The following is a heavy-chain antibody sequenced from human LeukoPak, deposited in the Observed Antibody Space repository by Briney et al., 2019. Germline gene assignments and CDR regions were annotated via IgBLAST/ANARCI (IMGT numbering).Heavy chain of an antibody. CDR2: IDPSDSYT. V-gene: IGHV5-10-1*01. J-gene: IGHJ4*02. Sequence: GESLRISCKGSGYSFTSYWISWVRQMPGKGLEWMGRIDPSDSYTNYSPSLQGHVTISADKSISTAYLQWSSLKASDTAMYYCARQKLGYCSSTSCYSDYWGQGTLVTVSS. CDR1: GYSFTSYW. CDR3: ARQKLGYCSSTSCYSDY. D-gene: IGHD2-2*01.